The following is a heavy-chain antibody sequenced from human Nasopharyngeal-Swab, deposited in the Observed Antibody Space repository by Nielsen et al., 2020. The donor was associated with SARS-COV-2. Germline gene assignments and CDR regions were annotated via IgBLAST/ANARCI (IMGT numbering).Heavy chain of an antibody. J-gene: IGHJ6*02. CDR2: ISSSGSTL. Sequence: GGSLRLSCAASGFTFSSYEMNWVRQAPGKGLEWVSYISSSGSTLYYADSVKGRFTISRDNAKNSLYLQMNSLRAEDTAVYYCAREGMDVWGQGTTVTVSS. CDR3: AREGMDV. V-gene: IGHV3-48*03. CDR1: GFTFSSYE.